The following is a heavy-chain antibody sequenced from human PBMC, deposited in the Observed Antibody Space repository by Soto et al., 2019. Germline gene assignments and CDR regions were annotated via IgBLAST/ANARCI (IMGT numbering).Heavy chain of an antibody. CDR1: GGSFSGYY. CDR2: INHSGST. Sequence: SDTLSLTCAVYGGSFSGYYWSWIRQPPGKGLEWIGEINHSGSTNYNPSLKSRVTISVDTSKNQFSLKLTSMTAADTAVYYCAGGIDSAKAGYGDQGALVTVPS. J-gene: IGHJ4*02. V-gene: IGHV4-34*01. CDR3: AGGIDSAKAGY. D-gene: IGHD5-18*01.